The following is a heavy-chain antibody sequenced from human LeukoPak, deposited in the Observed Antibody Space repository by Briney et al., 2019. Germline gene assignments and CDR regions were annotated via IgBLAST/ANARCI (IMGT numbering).Heavy chain of an antibody. CDR1: GGSISSSSYY. CDR3: RGSGSYLTIDY. D-gene: IGHD3-10*01. V-gene: IGHV4-39*01. CDR2: IFYGGST. Sequence: PSETLSLTCTVSGGSISSSSYYWGWIRQPPGKGLEWIGSIFYGGSTYYNPSLKSRVTVSVDTSKNQFSLKLSSVTAADTAVYYCRGSGSYLTIDYWGQGTLVTVSS. J-gene: IGHJ4*02.